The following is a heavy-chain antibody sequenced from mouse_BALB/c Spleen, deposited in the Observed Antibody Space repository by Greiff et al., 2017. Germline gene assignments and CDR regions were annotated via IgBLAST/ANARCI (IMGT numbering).Heavy chain of an antibody. CDR3: TRGYDYYAMDY. D-gene: IGHD2-14*01. CDR2: IYPGNSDT. CDR1: GYSFTSYW. Sequence: EVKVVESGTVLARPGASVKMSCKASGYSFTSYWMHWVKQRPGQGLEWIGAIYPGNSDTSYNQKFKGKAKLTAVTSASTAYMELSSLTNEDSAVYYCTRGYDYYAMDYWGQGTSVTVSS. J-gene: IGHJ4*01. V-gene: IGHV1-5*01.